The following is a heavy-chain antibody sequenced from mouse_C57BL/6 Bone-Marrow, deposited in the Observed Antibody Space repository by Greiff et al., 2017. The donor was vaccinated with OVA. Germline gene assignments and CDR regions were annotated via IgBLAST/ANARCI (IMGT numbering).Heavy chain of an antibody. J-gene: IGHJ1*03. CDR1: GYTFTSYW. Sequence: VQLQQPGAELVKPGASVKMSCKASGYTFTSYWITWVKQRPGQGLEWIGDIYPGSGSTNYNEKFKSKATLTVDTSSSTAYMQLSSLTSEDSAVYYCARPYSRVWYFDVWGTGTTVTVSS. V-gene: IGHV1-55*01. D-gene: IGHD2-10*01. CDR3: ARPYSRVWYFDV. CDR2: IYPGSGST.